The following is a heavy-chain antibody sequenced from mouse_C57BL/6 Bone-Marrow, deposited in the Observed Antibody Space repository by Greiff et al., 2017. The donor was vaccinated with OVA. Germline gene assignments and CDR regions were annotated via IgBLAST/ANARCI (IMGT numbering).Heavy chain of an antibody. CDR3: AQPTMITGGGAMDY. D-gene: IGHD2-4*01. J-gene: IGHJ4*01. Sequence: QVTLKVSGPGILQPSQTLSLTCSFSGFTLSTFGMGVGWIRQPSGKGLEWLAHIWWDDDKYYNPALKSRLTISKDTSKNQVFLKIANVDTADTATNYCAQPTMITGGGAMDYWGQGTSVTVSS. CDR1: GFTLSTFGMG. V-gene: IGHV8-8*01. CDR2: IWWDDDK.